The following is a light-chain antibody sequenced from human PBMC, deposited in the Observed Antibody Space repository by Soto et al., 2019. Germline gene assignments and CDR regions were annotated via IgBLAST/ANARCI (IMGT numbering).Light chain of an antibody. CDR3: QTWGNGIHV. CDR2: INSDGSH. V-gene: IGLV4-69*01. CDR1: SGNSSYA. Sequence: HPVLTQSPSASASLGASVNPTCTLSSGNSSYAIAWHQQQPEKGPRYLITINSDGSHSKGCGIPDRCSVSSSGGERYLINSSLQSEDEVNYYCQTWGNGIHVFGTGTKVTVL. J-gene: IGLJ1*01.